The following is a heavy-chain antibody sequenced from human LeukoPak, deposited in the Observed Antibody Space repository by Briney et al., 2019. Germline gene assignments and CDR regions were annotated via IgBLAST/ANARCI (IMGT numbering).Heavy chain of an antibody. CDR2: IYYTGNT. J-gene: IGHJ5*02. V-gene: IGHV4-39*07. D-gene: IGHD3-10*01. Sequence: SETLSLTCTVSGVSISSSYSYWGWIRQPPGMGLEWIGSIYYTGNTYYNPSLKSRVTMSIDTSKNQFSLKVSSVTAADTAVYYCARDSGTTGEVKFDPWGQGTLVTVSS. CDR1: GVSISSSYSY. CDR3: ARDSGTTGEVKFDP.